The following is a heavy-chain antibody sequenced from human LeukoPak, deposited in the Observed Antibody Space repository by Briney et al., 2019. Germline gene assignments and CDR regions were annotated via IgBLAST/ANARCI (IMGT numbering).Heavy chain of an antibody. D-gene: IGHD4-17*01. CDR3: AREGSLDYGDYSYYFDY. Sequence: GGSLRLSCAASGFTFSSYAMHWVRQAPGKGLEGVAVISYDGSNKYYADSVKGRFTISRDNSKNTLYLQMNSLRAEDTAVYYCAREGSLDYGDYSYYFDYWGQGTLVTVSS. CDR2: ISYDGSNK. V-gene: IGHV3-30*04. J-gene: IGHJ4*02. CDR1: GFTFSSYA.